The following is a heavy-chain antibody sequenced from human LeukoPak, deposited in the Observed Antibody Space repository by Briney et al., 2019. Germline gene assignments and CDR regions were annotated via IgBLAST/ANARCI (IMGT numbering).Heavy chain of an antibody. Sequence: GGSLRLSCAASGFTFSSYAMSWVRQAPGKGLEWVSAISGSGGSTYYADSVKGRFTISRDNSKNTLCLQMNSLRAEDTAVYYCARDSPEYGSNYYYYYGMDVWGQGTTVTVSS. CDR2: ISGSGGST. V-gene: IGHV3-23*01. CDR3: ARDSPEYGSNYYYYYGMDV. CDR1: GFTFSSYA. J-gene: IGHJ6*02. D-gene: IGHD3-10*01.